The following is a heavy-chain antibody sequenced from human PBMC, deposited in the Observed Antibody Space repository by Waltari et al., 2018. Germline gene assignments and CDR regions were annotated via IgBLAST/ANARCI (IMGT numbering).Heavy chain of an antibody. CDR1: GYTLPELS. Sequence: QVQLVQSGAEVKTPGASVKVSCKVSGYTLPELSMHWVRQAPGKGLEWMGGFDPEDGETIYAQKFQGRVTMTEDTSTDTAYMELSSLRSEDTAVYYCATQGITMIAAAFDIWGQGTMVTVSS. J-gene: IGHJ3*02. CDR3: ATQGITMIAAAFDI. CDR2: FDPEDGET. V-gene: IGHV1-24*01. D-gene: IGHD3-22*01.